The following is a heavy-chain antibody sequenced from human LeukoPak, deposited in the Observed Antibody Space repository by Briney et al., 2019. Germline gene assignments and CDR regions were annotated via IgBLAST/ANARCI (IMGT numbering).Heavy chain of an antibody. V-gene: IGHV3-23*01. CDR1: GFTFSSYA. J-gene: IGHJ4*02. CDR3: AKGARWELPLDY. D-gene: IGHD1-26*01. Sequence: GGSLRLSCAASGFTFSSYAMSWVGQAPGKGLNWVSAISGSGGRTYYADSVKGRFTISRDNSMDTLYLQMNSLRADDTAVYYCAKGARWELPLDYWGQGTLVTVSS. CDR2: ISGSGGRT.